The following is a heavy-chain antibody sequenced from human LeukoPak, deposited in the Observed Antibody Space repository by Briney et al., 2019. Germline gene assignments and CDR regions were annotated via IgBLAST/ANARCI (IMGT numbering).Heavy chain of an antibody. V-gene: IGHV1-69*04. CDR3: ASVLSGIAVAGSFDP. CDR1: GGTFSSYA. CDR2: IIPILGIA. Sequence: SVKVSFKASGGTFSSYAISWVRQAPGQGLEWMGRIIPILGIANYAQKFQGRVTITADKSTSTAYMELSSLRSEDTAVYYCASVLSGIAVAGSFDPWGQGTLVTVSS. J-gene: IGHJ5*02. D-gene: IGHD6-19*01.